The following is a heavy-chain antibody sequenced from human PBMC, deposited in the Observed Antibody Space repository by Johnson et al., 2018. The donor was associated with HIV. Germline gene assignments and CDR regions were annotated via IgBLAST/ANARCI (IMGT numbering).Heavy chain of an antibody. Sequence: QVQLVESGGGLVQPGGSLRLSCAASGFTFSSYGMHWVRQAPGKGLEWVAFIRYDGSNKYYADSVKGRFTISRDNSKNTLYLQMNSLRAEDTAVYYCARDGGCSSTSCSDAFDIWGQGTMVTVSS. CDR2: IRYDGSNK. V-gene: IGHV3-30*02. D-gene: IGHD2-2*01. CDR3: ARDGGCSSTSCSDAFDI. J-gene: IGHJ3*02. CDR1: GFTFSSYG.